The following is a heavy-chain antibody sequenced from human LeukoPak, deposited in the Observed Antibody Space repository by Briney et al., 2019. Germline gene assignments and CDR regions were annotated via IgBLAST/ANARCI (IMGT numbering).Heavy chain of an antibody. V-gene: IGHV4-59*01. CDR1: GGSISSYY. CDR3: ARVYCSGGSCYSGDNWFDP. J-gene: IGHJ5*02. Sequence: NPSETLSLTCTVSGGSISSYYWSWIRQPPGKGLEWIGYIYYSGSTNYNPSLKSRVTISVDTSKNQFSLKLSSVTAADTAVYYCARVYCSGGSCYSGDNWFDPWGQGTLVTVSS. D-gene: IGHD2-15*01. CDR2: IYYSGST.